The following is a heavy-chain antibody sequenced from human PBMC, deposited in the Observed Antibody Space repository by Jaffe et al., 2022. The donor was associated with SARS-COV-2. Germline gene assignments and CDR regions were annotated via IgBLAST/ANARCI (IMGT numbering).Heavy chain of an antibody. Sequence: QVQLVQSGAQVKKPGSSVKVSCKASGGTFRSYTINWVRQAPGQGLEWMGRIIPVLGTANYAQKFQGRVTITADKSTSTVYMELSSLRSEDTALYYCANNPPNIPVAPADCFDPWGQGTLVTVSS. J-gene: IGHJ5*02. V-gene: IGHV1-69*08. CDR3: ANNPPNIPVAPADCFDP. CDR2: IIPVLGTA. CDR1: GGTFRSYT. D-gene: IGHD6-19*01.